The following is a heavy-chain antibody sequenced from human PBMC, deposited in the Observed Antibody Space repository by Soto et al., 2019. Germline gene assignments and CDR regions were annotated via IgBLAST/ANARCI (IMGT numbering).Heavy chain of an antibody. J-gene: IGHJ4*02. CDR2: IKSKTDGGTT. Sequence: EVQLVESGGGLVQPGGSLGLSCAVSGFTFNNAWMSWVRQAPGKGLEWVGRIKSKTDGGTTDHAASVKGRFTISRDDSKNTLYLQMDSLKIEDTAMYYCTTSPRGQYWGQGTLVSVSP. V-gene: IGHV3-15*01. CDR1: GFTFNNAW. CDR3: TTSPRGQY. D-gene: IGHD6-25*01.